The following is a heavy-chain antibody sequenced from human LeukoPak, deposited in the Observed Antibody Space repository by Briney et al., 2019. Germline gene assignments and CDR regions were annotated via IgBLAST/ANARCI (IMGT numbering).Heavy chain of an antibody. CDR2: IDYSGST. CDR3: AVLAGTDYYYNMDV. Sequence: SETPSLTCTVSGVSLSSSYWSWIRQTPRKGLEWIGYIDYSGSTNYNPSLKSRVTTSVDTSKKQLSLKLSSVTAADTAVYYCAVLAGTDYYYNMDVWGQGTTVTVSS. D-gene: IGHD6-19*01. V-gene: IGHV4-59*08. J-gene: IGHJ6*02. CDR1: GVSLSSSY.